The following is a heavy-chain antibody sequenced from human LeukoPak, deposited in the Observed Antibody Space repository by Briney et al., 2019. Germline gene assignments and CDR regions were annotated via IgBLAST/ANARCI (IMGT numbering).Heavy chain of an antibody. J-gene: IGHJ4*02. CDR1: SGSISSYY. V-gene: IGHV4-59*08. CDR2: IYYSGDT. CDR3: ARHMGSYPLLPYDY. Sequence: PSETLSLTCTVSSGSISSYYWSWIRQPPGKGLEWIGYIYYSGDTNYNPSLMSRVTISLDTSKNQFSLKLSAVTAADTALYYCARHMGSYPLLPYDYWGQGTLVTVSS. D-gene: IGHD1-26*01.